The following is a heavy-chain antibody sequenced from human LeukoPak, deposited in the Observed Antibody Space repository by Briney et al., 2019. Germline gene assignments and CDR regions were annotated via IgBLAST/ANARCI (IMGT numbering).Heavy chain of an antibody. D-gene: IGHD3-10*01. V-gene: IGHV4-34*01. CDR1: GGSFSGYY. CDR2: INHSGST. Sequence: PSETLSLTCAVYGGSFSGYYWSWIRQPPGKGLEWIGEINHSGSTNYNPSLKSRVTISVDTSKNQFSLKLSSVTAADTAVYYCARGARWFGRYGMDVWGQGTTVTVSS. J-gene: IGHJ6*02. CDR3: ARGARWFGRYGMDV.